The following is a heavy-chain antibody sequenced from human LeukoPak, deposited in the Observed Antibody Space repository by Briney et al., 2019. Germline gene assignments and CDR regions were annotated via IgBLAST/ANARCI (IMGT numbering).Heavy chain of an antibody. CDR3: AKDVPHYYGSGSFDAFDI. CDR2: ISGSGGST. J-gene: IGHJ3*02. Sequence: PGGSLRLSCAASGFTFSSYAMSWVRQAPGKGLECVSAISGSGGSTYYADSVKGRFTISRDNSKNTLYLQMNSLRAEDTAVYYCAKDVPHYYGSGSFDAFDIWGQGTMVTVSS. CDR1: GFTFSSYA. V-gene: IGHV3-23*01. D-gene: IGHD3-10*01.